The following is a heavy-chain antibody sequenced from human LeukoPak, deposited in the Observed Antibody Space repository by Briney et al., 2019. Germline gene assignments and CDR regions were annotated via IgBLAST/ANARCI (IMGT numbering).Heavy chain of an antibody. J-gene: IGHJ4*02. CDR2: IKQDGSEK. CDR1: GFTFSSYW. V-gene: IGHV3-7*01. Sequence: GGSLRLSCAASGFTFSSYWMSWVRQAPGKGLEWVANIKQDGSEKYYVDSVKGRFTISRDNAKNPLYLQMNSLRADDTAVYYCARAPPLGLIDYWGQGTLVTVSS. D-gene: IGHD7-27*01. CDR3: ARAPPLGLIDY.